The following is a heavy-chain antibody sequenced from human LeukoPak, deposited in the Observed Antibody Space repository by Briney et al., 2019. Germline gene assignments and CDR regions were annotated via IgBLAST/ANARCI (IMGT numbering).Heavy chain of an antibody. V-gene: IGHV3-53*01. CDR2: IYSGGST. Sequence: GGSLRLSCAASGFTVSSNYMSWVRQAPGKGLEWVSVIYSGGSTYYADSVKGRFTISRDNSKNTLYLRMNSLRAEDTAVYYCARIQWELVDYWGQGTLVTVSS. CDR3: ARIQWELVDY. D-gene: IGHD1-26*01. CDR1: GFTVSSNY. J-gene: IGHJ4*02.